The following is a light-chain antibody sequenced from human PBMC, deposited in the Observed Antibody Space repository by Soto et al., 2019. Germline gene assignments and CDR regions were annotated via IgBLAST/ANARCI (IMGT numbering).Light chain of an antibody. CDR1: SSDVGGYNY. CDR3: SSYTSSSTGGYV. Sequence: QSALTQPASVSGSPGQSITISCTGTSSDVGGYNYVSWYQHHPGKAPKLMIYDVSTRPSGVSNRFSGSKSGNTASLTISGLQAEDEPDYYCSSYTSSSTGGYVFGAGTKLTVL. V-gene: IGLV2-14*03. CDR2: DVS. J-gene: IGLJ1*01.